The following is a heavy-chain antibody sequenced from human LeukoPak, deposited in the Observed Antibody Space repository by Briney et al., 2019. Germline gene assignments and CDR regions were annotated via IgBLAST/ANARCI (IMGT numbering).Heavy chain of an antibody. V-gene: IGHV3-15*07. D-gene: IGHD3-9*01. Sequence: GGSLRLSCAASGLTFSSHWMHWVRQAPGKGLVWVGRNKSKTHGGTTDYAAAVKGRFTISRDDSKSTLYLQMNSLKTEDTALYYCTTWNYDILTGYSIWGQGTLVTVSS. CDR1: GLTFSSHW. J-gene: IGHJ4*02. CDR2: NKSKTHGGTT. CDR3: TTWNYDILTGYSI.